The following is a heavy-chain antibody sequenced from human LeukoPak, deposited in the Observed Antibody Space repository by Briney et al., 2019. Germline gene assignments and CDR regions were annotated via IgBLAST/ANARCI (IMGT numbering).Heavy chain of an antibody. Sequence: GGSLRLSCAASGFTFSSYEMNWVRQAPGKGLEWVSYINSSGSTIYYADTVKGRFTISRDNAKNSLYLQMNSLRAEDTAVYYCARSLVPIDYAAYWGQGTLVTV. CDR3: ARSLVPIDYAAY. V-gene: IGHV3-48*03. D-gene: IGHD2-2*01. CDR2: INSSGSTI. CDR1: GFTFSSYE. J-gene: IGHJ4*02.